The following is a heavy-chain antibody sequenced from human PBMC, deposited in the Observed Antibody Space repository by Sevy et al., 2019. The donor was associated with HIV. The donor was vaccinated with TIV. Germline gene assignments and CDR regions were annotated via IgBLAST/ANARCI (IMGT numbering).Heavy chain of an antibody. CDR3: AHETFGRFES. D-gene: IGHD3-16*01. J-gene: IGHJ4*02. CDR2: IKGDGSDK. V-gene: IGHV3-7*01. CDR1: GFTFSANW. Sequence: GGSLRLSCAASGFTFSANWMNWVRQAPGKGLEWVANIKGDGSDKHYVDSVEGRFTISRDNAKNLRYLQMNSLRFEDTAVYYCAHETFGRFESWGQGTLVTVSS.